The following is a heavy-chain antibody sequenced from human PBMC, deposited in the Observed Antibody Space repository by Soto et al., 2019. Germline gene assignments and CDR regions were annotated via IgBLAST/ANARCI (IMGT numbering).Heavy chain of an antibody. Sequence: SETLSLTCAVSGGSISSGGYSWSWIRQPPGKGLEWIGYIYHSGSTYYNPSLKSRVTISVDRSKNQFSLKLSSVTAADTAVYYCARGIAARPLGYWGQGTLVTVS. D-gene: IGHD6-6*01. J-gene: IGHJ4*02. V-gene: IGHV4-30-2*01. CDR1: GGSISSGGYS. CDR2: IYHSGST. CDR3: ARGIAARPLGY.